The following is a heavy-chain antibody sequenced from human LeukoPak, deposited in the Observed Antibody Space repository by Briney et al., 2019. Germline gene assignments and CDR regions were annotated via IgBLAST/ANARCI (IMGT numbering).Heavy chain of an antibody. Sequence: GGSLRLSCAASGFTFSSYGMSWVRQAPGKGLEWVSAISGSGGSTYYADSVKGRFTISRDNSKNTLYLQMNSLRAEDTAVYYCAKYGKGGGSYYNEYYYYYYMDVWGKGTTVTISS. D-gene: IGHD3-10*01. CDR2: ISGSGGST. CDR1: GFTFSSYG. CDR3: AKYGKGGGSYYNEYYYYYYMDV. J-gene: IGHJ6*03. V-gene: IGHV3-23*01.